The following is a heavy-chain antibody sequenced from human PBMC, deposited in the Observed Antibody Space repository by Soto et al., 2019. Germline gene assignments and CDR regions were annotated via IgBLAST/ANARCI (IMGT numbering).Heavy chain of an antibody. J-gene: IGHJ4*02. CDR2: IYYSGST. Sequence: SETLSLTCTVSGGSISSGGYYWSWIRQHPGKGLEWIGYIYYSGSTYYNPSLKSRVTISVDTSKNQFSLKLSSVTAADTTVYYCARGRATREAILDYWGQGTLVTVSS. CDR3: ARGRATREAILDY. CDR1: GGSISSGGYY. V-gene: IGHV4-31*03.